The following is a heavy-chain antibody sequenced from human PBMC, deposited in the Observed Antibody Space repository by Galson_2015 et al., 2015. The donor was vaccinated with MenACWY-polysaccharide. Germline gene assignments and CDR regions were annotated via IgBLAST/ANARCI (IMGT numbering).Heavy chain of an antibody. V-gene: IGHV3-74*01. CDR3: TVGDTWFEY. Sequence: ALRLSCATSGFTFRNSWVHWVRHGPGKGLVWVSRISDDGSTTDYADSVKGRFTISRDNAKNTLFLHMNSLRAEDTALYYCTVGDTWFEYWGQGSLFTVSS. CDR1: GFTFRNSW. J-gene: IGHJ4*02. D-gene: IGHD3-16*01. CDR2: ISDDGSTT.